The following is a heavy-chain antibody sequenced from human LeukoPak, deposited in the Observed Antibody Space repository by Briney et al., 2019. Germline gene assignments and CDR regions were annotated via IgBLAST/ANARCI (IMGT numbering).Heavy chain of an antibody. D-gene: IGHD5-18*01. V-gene: IGHV1-69*04. CDR1: GGTFGSYA. CDR3: ARSGYSYGQGAFDI. Sequence: SVKVSCKASGGTFGSYAISWVRQAPGQGLEWMGRIIPILGIANYAQKFQGRVTITADKSTSTAYMELSSLRSEDTAVYYCARSGYSYGQGAFDIWGQGTMVTVSS. CDR2: IIPILGIA. J-gene: IGHJ3*02.